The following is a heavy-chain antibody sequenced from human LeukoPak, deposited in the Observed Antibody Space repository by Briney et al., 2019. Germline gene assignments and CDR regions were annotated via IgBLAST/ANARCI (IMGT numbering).Heavy chain of an antibody. D-gene: IGHD3-22*01. CDR2: IKSDGRT. CDR3: ARAPSEIGGYYPEYFRH. Sequence: GGSLRLSCAASGFTFSNYRMHWVRQAPGKGLVWVSRIKSDGRTNYSDSVKGRFTISRDNAKNTVSLQMNSLRAEDTGVYYCARAPSEIGGYYPEYFRHWGQGTLVTVSS. CDR1: GFTFSNYR. J-gene: IGHJ1*01. V-gene: IGHV3-74*01.